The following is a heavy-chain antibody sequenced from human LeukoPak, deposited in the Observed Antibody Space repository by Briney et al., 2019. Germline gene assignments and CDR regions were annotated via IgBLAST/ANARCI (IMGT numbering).Heavy chain of an antibody. CDR1: GFTLSTYW. CDR3: ARLTYDSSRGLDAFDI. CDR2: IKQDGSEK. V-gene: IGHV3-7*01. Sequence: GGSLRLSCAASGFTLSTYWMSWVRQVPGKGLEWVANIKQDGSEKYYVDSVKGRFTISRDNAKNSLYLQMNSLRAEDTAVYYCARLTYDSSRGLDAFDIWGQGTMVTVSS. J-gene: IGHJ3*02. D-gene: IGHD3-22*01.